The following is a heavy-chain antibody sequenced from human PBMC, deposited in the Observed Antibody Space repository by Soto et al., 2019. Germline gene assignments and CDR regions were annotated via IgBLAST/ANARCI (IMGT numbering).Heavy chain of an antibody. D-gene: IGHD6-13*01. CDR1: GYTFTSYG. J-gene: IGHJ2*01. V-gene: IGHV1-18*01. CDR3: ARNPTRQLKTLGDFDL. Sequence: QVQLVQSGAEVKKPGASVKVSCKASGYTFTSYGISWDRQAPGQGLEWMGWISAYNGNTNYAQKLQGRVTMTTDTSTSTAYVELRSLRSDETAVYYCARNPTRQLKTLGDFDLWGRGTLVTASS. CDR2: ISAYNGNT.